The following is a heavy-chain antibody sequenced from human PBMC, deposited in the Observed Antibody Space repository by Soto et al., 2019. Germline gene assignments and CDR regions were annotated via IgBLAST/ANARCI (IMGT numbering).Heavy chain of an antibody. CDR2: ISAYNGNT. D-gene: IGHD2-15*01. V-gene: IGHV1-18*01. CDR3: GLFRRSPAYYGMDV. J-gene: IGHJ6*02. CDR1: GYTITSYG. Sequence: QVQLVQSGAEVKKPGASVKVSCKASGYTITSYGISWVRQAPGQGLEWMGWISAYNGNTNYAQKLQGRVTMTTDTSTSTAYMELRSLRSDDTAVYYCGLFRRSPAYYGMDVWGQGTTVTVSS.